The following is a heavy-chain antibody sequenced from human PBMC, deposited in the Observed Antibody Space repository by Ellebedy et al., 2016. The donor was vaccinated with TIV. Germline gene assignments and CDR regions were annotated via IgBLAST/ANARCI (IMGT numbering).Heavy chain of an antibody. D-gene: IGHD6-13*01. CDR2: IRWNSGSI. CDR3: ARESRALAATGLTLYC. V-gene: IGHV3-9*01. Sequence: PGGSLKLSCAASGFIFRDYAMHWVRQAPGKGLEWVSGIRWNSGSIGYADSVKDRFTISRDNAKNSLYLQMNSLRAEDTAVYYCARESRALAATGLTLYCWGQGTLVTVSS. CDR1: GFIFRDYA. J-gene: IGHJ4*02.